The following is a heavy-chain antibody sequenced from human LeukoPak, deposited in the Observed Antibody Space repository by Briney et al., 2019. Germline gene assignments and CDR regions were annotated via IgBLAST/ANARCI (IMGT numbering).Heavy chain of an antibody. Sequence: GGSLRLSCAASGFTFSTYGMNWVRQAPGKGLEWVSAISGSAGSTHYADFAKGRFTISRDNSKNTLYLQMNSLRAEDTAVYYCAKDVAGNRYGSMDYWGQGTLVTVSS. CDR2: ISGSAGST. D-gene: IGHD5-18*01. V-gene: IGHV3-23*01. CDR1: GFTFSTYG. J-gene: IGHJ4*02. CDR3: AKDVAGNRYGSMDY.